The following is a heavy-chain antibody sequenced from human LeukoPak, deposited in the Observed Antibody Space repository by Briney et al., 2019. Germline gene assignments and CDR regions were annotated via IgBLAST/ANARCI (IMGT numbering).Heavy chain of an antibody. CDR2: IKQDGGEK. Sequence: GGSLRLSCAASGFTFSSYGMHWVRQAPGKGLEWVANIKQDGGEKYYVDSVKGRFTISRDNARNSLYLQMNSLRVEDTAVYYCARDGRPLDYWGQGTLVTVSS. CDR3: ARDGRPLDY. CDR1: GFTFSSYG. J-gene: IGHJ4*02. V-gene: IGHV3-7*03.